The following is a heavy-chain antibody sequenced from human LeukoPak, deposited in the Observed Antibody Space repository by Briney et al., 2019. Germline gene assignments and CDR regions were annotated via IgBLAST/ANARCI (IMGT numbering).Heavy chain of an antibody. V-gene: IGHV4-4*07. CDR3: ARVRSSSRTIYYYYYMDV. J-gene: IGHJ6*03. Sequence: PSESLSLTCTVSGGSISSYYWSWIRQPAGKGLEWIGRIYTSGSTNYNPSLESRVTMSVDTSKNQFSLKLSSVTAADTAVYYCARVRSSSRTIYYYYYMDVWGKGTTVTVSS. CDR1: GGSISSYY. CDR2: IYTSGST. D-gene: IGHD6-13*01.